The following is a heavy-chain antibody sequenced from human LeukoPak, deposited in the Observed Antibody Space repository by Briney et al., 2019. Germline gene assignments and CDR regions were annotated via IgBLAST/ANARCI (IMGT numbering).Heavy chain of an antibody. J-gene: IGHJ4*02. Sequence: GGSLRLSCAASGLAFSDHYMDWVRQAPGKGLEWVGRIRNKAISYTTEYAASVKGRFTISRDDSKNSLYLQMNSLETEDTAVYYCARVFGADGYSLDYWGQGTLVTVSS. CDR3: ARVFGADGYSLDY. D-gene: IGHD5-24*01. CDR2: IRNKAISYTT. CDR1: GLAFSDHY. V-gene: IGHV3-72*01.